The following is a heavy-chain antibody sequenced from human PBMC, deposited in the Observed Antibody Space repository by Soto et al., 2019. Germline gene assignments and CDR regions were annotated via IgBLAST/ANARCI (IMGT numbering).Heavy chain of an antibody. Sequence: ASVKVSCKASGYTFTSYGISWVRQAPGQGLEWMGWISAYNGSTNYAQKLQGRVTMTTDTSTSTAYMELRSLRSDDTAVYYCARDPEYCSSTSCYNIRDYWGQGTLVTVSS. D-gene: IGHD2-2*02. CDR3: ARDPEYCSSTSCYNIRDY. CDR1: GYTFTSYG. V-gene: IGHV1-18*01. CDR2: ISAYNGST. J-gene: IGHJ4*02.